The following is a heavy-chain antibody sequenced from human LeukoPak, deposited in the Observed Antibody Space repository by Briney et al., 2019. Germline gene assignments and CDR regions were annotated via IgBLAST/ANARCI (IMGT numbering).Heavy chain of an antibody. CDR2: ITGSDGTS. CDR1: GFTFTNYA. D-gene: IGHD3-9*01. Sequence: PGGSLRLSWVASGFTFTNYAMSWVRQAPGKGLEWVSAITGSDGTSHYADSVKGRFTISRDNSKNTLYLQVNSLRAEDTAVYYCAKWGDYDILTGYYVPDYWGQGTLVTVSS. J-gene: IGHJ4*02. CDR3: AKWGDYDILTGYYVPDY. V-gene: IGHV3-23*01.